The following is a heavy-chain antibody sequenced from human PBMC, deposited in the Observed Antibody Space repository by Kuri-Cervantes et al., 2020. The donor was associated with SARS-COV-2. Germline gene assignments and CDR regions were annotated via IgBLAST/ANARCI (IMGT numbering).Heavy chain of an antibody. Sequence: ASVKVSCKASGYTFSSYGISWVRQAPGQGLEWMGWISAYNGDTNYAQELQGRVTMTEDTSTDTAYMELSSLRSEDTAVYYCATASGPRGAFDIWGQGTMVTVSS. CDR2: ISAYNGDT. CDR1: GYTFSSYG. V-gene: IGHV1-18*01. J-gene: IGHJ3*02. D-gene: IGHD1-14*01. CDR3: ATASGPRGAFDI.